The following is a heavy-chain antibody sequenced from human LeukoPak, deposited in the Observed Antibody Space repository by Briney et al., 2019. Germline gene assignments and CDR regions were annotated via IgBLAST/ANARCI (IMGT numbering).Heavy chain of an antibody. CDR2: INHSGST. Sequence: SETLSLTCSVSGGSISDYYWGWIRQPPGKGLEWIGEINHSGSTNYNPSLKSRVTISVDTSKNQFSLKLSSVTAADTAGYYCARGQLWLFLTNWCDPWGQGTLVTVSS. V-gene: IGHV4-34*01. J-gene: IGHJ5*02. CDR3: ARGQLWLFLTNWCDP. CDR1: GGSISDYY. D-gene: IGHD5-18*01.